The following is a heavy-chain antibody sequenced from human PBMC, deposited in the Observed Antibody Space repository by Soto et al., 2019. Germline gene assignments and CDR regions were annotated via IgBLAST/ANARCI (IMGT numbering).Heavy chain of an antibody. D-gene: IGHD3-10*01. J-gene: IGHJ4*02. Sequence: GGSLRHSCAASGFSLRNYWMHWVRHAPGKGLVWVSRINSDGSSTSYADSGKGRFTISRDNAKNTLYLQMNSLRAEDTAVYYCARESHGAPDYWGRGTLVTVSS. V-gene: IGHV3-74*01. CDR3: ARESHGAPDY. CDR1: GFSLRNYW. CDR2: INSDGSST.